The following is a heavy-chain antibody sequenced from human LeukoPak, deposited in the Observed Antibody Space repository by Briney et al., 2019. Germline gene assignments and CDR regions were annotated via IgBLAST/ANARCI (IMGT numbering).Heavy chain of an antibody. D-gene: IGHD5-18*01. CDR3: ATQPTAMVIPVY. V-gene: IGHV1-18*01. CDR2: ISAYNGNT. J-gene: IGHJ4*02. CDR1: GYTFTSCG. Sequence: ASVKVSCKASGYTFTSCGISWVRQAPGQGLEWMGWISAYNGNTNYAQKLQGRVTMTTDTSTSTAYMELRSLRSDDTAVYYCATQPTAMVIPVYWGQGTLVTVSS.